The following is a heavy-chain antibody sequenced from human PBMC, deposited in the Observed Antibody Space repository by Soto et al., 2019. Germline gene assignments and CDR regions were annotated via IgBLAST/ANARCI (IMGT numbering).Heavy chain of an antibody. CDR1: GGSFSGYY. V-gene: IGHV4-34*01. D-gene: IGHD3-10*01. CDR3: ARMVRGVIIKRYFDY. CDR2: INHSGRT. J-gene: IGHJ4*02. Sequence: SETLSLTCAVYGGSFSGYYWSWIRQPPGKGLEWIGEINHSGRTNYNPSLKSRVTISVDTSKNQFSLKLSSVTAADTAVYYCARMVRGVIIKRYFDYWGQGTLVTVS.